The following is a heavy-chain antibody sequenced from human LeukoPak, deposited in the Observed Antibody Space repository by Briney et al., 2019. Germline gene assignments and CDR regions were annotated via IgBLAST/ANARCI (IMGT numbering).Heavy chain of an antibody. CDR1: GYTFTSYY. CDR3: ARKGRGYSYGSYYYYGMDV. CDR2: INPSGGST. J-gene: IGHJ6*02. Sequence: ASVKVSCKASGYTFTSYYMHWVRQAPGQGLEWMGIINPSGGSTSYAQKFQGRVTMTRDTSTSTVYMELSSLRSEGTAVYYCARKGRGYSYGSYYYYGMDVWGQGTTVTVSS. V-gene: IGHV1-46*01. D-gene: IGHD5-18*01.